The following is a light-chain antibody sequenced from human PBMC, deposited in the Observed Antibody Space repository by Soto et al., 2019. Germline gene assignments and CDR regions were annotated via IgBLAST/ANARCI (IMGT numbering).Light chain of an antibody. CDR1: QSLLHSNGYNL. J-gene: IGKJ3*01. Sequence: DIVLTQSPLSLPVTPGEPAFISCRSSQSLLHSNGYNLLDWYVQKPGRSPKPLIYLGSNRASGVPDRFSGSGSGTEFTLKISRVEAEDVGVYYCMQGRQIPSFGPGTKVDI. CDR2: LGS. V-gene: IGKV2-28*01. CDR3: MQGRQIPS.